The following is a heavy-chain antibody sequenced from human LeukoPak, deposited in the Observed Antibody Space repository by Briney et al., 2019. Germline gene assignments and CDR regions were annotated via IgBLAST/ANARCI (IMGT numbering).Heavy chain of an antibody. V-gene: IGHV1-2*02. CDR3: ARLDYYGSKGGWFDP. D-gene: IGHD3-10*01. CDR2: INPNSGGT. J-gene: IGHJ5*02. CDR1: GYTFTGYY. Sequence: ASGKVSCKASGYTFTGYYMHWVRQAPGQGLEWMGWINPNSGGTNYAQKFQGRVTMTRDTSISTAYMELSRLRSDDTAVYYCARLDYYGSKGGWFDPWGQGTLVTVSS.